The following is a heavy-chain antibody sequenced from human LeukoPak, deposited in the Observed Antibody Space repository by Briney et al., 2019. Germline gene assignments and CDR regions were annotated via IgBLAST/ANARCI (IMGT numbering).Heavy chain of an antibody. V-gene: IGHV4-39*01. CDR3: ARRYSGCDYLNWFDP. CDR1: GGSISSSSYY. D-gene: IGHD5-12*01. Sequence: SETLSLTCTVSGGSISSSSYYWGWLRQPPGKGLEWIGSIYYSGSTYYNPSLKSRVTISVDTSKNQFSLKLSSVTAADTAVYYCARRYSGCDYLNWFDPWGQGTLVTVSS. CDR2: IYYSGST. J-gene: IGHJ5*02.